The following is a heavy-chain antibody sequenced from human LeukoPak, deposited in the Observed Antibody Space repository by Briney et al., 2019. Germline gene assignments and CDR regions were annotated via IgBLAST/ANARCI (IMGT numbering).Heavy chain of an antibody. CDR2: INWNGGST. J-gene: IGHJ4*02. Sequence: GGSLRLSCAASGFTFDDYGMSWVRQAPGKGLEWVSGINWNGGSTGYADSVKGRFTISRDNAKNSLYLQMNSLRAEDTALYYCAKGHVLLWFGEYYFDYWGQGTLVTVSS. CDR1: GFTFDDYG. CDR3: AKGHVLLWFGEYYFDY. V-gene: IGHV3-20*04. D-gene: IGHD3-10*01.